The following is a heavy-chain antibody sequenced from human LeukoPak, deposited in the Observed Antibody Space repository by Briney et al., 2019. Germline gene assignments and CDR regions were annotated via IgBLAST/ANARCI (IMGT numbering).Heavy chain of an antibody. V-gene: IGHV4-34*01. D-gene: IGHD2-8*01. CDR2: INHSGST. J-gene: IGHJ4*02. Sequence: SETLSLTCAVYGGSFSGYYWSWIRQPPGKGLEWIGEINHSGSTNYNPSLKSRVTISVDTSKNQFSLKLSSVTAADTAVYYCARWNLNACPNGVCSYFDYWGQGTLVTVSS. CDR1: GGSFSGYY. CDR3: ARWNLNACPNGVCSYFDY.